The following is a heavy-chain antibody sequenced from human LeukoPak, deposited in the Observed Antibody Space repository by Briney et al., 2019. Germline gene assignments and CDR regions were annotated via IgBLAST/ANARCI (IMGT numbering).Heavy chain of an antibody. CDR2: IYPGDSDT. D-gene: IGHD3-22*01. V-gene: IGHV5-51*01. CDR3: ARLLNYDDLDY. J-gene: IGHJ4*02. CDR1: GYSFTNFW. Sequence: GESLKISFKGSGYSFTNFWIGWVRPMPGKGLEWMGIIYPGDSDTRYSPPFQGQVTISADKSITTAYLQWSSLKASDTAMYYCARLLNYDDLDYWGQGTLVTVSS.